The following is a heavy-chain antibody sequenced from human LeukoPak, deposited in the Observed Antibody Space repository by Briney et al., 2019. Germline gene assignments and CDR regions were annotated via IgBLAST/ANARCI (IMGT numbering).Heavy chain of an antibody. CDR1: GFTFSDYG. D-gene: IGHD6-13*01. J-gene: IGHJ4*02. V-gene: IGHV3-33*01. Sequence: GGSLRLSCVASGFTFSDYGMHWVRQAPGKGLEWVAVIWYDGSKTYYADSVKGRFTISRDDSKNTLHLQMNSLRGDDTAFYYCARSIAAAGSGGYWGQGTLVTVSS. CDR2: IWYDGSKT. CDR3: ARSIAAAGSGGY.